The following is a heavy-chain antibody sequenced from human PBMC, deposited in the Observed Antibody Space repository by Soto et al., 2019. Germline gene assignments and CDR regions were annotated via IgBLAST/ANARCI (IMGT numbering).Heavy chain of an antibody. Sequence: GESLKISCVISGFSFTTYWVAWVRQMPGKGLEWMGIFYPGDSHITYSPSFQGQVTISTDKSISTAYLQWDSLKASDTAMYYCTRGGEGGCHFYGLDVWGQGTTVTVSS. D-gene: IGHD6-19*01. V-gene: IGHV5-51*01. CDR3: TRGGEGGCHFYGLDV. CDR2: FYPGDSHI. J-gene: IGHJ6*02. CDR1: GFSFTTYW.